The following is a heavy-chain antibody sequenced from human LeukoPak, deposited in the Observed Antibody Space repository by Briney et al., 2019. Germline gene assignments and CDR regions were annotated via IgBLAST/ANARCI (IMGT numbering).Heavy chain of an antibody. D-gene: IGHD6-13*01. CDR2: ISYDGSNE. CDR1: RFTFSDYG. CDR3: AKDKAGTIVWYGRWAIGLFDN. V-gene: IGHV3-30*18. Sequence: GGSLRLSCAASRFTFSDYGMHWVRQPPGKGLEWVAVISYDGSNEYYADSVKGRFTISRDNSRNSLYLQMNSLTTEDTAFYYCAKDKAGTIVWYGRWAIGLFDNWGQGTLLTVSS. J-gene: IGHJ4*02.